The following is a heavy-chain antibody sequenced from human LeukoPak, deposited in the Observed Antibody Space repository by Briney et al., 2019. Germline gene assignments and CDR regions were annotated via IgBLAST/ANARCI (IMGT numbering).Heavy chain of an antibody. CDR3: ARQYSSSSYFDY. Sequence: PSETLSLTCAVYGGSFSGYYWSWIRQPPGKGLEWIGEINHSGSTNYNPSLKSRVTISIDTSKNQFSLNLSSVTAADTAVYYCARQYSSSSYFDYWGQGTLVTVSS. V-gene: IGHV4-34*01. CDR2: INHSGST. D-gene: IGHD6-6*01. J-gene: IGHJ4*02. CDR1: GGSFSGYY.